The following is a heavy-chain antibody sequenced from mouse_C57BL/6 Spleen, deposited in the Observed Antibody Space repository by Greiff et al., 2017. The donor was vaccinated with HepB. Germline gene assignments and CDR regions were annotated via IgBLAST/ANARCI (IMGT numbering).Heavy chain of an antibody. CDR1: GYSITSGYY. Sequence: EVQLQQSGPGLVKPSQSLSLTCPVTGYSITSGYYWNWIRQFPGNKLEWMGYISYDGSNNYNPSLKNRISITRDTSKNQFFLKLNSVTTEDTATYYCAREGYDYDTYFDYWGQGTTLTVSS. CDR3: AREGYDYDTYFDY. V-gene: IGHV3-6*01. D-gene: IGHD2-4*01. J-gene: IGHJ2*01. CDR2: ISYDGSN.